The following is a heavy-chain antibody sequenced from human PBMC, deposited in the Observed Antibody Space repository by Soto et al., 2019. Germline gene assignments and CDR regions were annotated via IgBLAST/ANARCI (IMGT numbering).Heavy chain of an antibody. CDR2: IYYSGST. CDR1: GGSISSGGYY. Sequence: NPSETLSLTCTVSGGSISSGGYYWSWIRQHPGKGLEWIGYIYYSGSTYYNPSLKSRVTISVDTSKNQFSLKLSSVTAADTAVYYCAREVIAAPNWFDPWGQGTLVTVSS. D-gene: IGHD6-13*01. CDR3: AREVIAAPNWFDP. J-gene: IGHJ5*02. V-gene: IGHV4-31*03.